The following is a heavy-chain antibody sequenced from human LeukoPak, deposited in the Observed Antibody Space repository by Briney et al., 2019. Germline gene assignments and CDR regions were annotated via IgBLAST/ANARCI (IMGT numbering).Heavy chain of an antibody. CDR2: IYPGDSDT. CDR1: GYSFTSYW. V-gene: IGHV5-51*01. CDR3: ARHSGSDYGSGSYYNVGYFDL. D-gene: IGHD3-10*01. J-gene: IGHJ2*01. Sequence: GESLKISCKGSGYSFTSYWIGWVRQMPGKGLEWMGIIYPGDSDTRYSPSFQGQVTISADKSISTAYLQWSSLKASDTAMYYCARHSGSDYGSGSYYNVGYFDLWGRGTLVTVPS.